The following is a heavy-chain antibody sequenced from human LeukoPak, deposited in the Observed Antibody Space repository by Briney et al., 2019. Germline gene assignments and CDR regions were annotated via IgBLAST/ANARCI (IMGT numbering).Heavy chain of an antibody. V-gene: IGHV3-48*03. Sequence: PGGSLRLSCAASGFTFSSYEMNWVRQAPGKGLEWVSYISSSGSTIYYADSVKGRFTISRDNAKNSLYLQMNSLRAEDTAVYYCARMPIAAAAIGANYWGQGTLVTVSS. CDR2: ISSSGSTI. CDR1: GFTFSSYE. CDR3: ARMPIAAAAIGANY. J-gene: IGHJ4*02. D-gene: IGHD6-13*01.